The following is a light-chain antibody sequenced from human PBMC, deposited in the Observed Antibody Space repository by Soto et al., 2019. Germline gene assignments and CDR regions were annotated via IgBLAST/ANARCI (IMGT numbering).Light chain of an antibody. V-gene: IGKV3-20*01. CDR1: QSVSSSY. CDR3: QQYGYSFRA. CDR2: GAS. J-gene: IGKJ1*01. Sequence: EILLTQSPGTLSLSPGERATLSCRASQSVSSSYLSWYQLKPGQAPRLLIYGASSRATGIPDRFSGSGSGTVITLTISRLEPEDFAVYYCQQYGYSFRAFGQGTKVEL.